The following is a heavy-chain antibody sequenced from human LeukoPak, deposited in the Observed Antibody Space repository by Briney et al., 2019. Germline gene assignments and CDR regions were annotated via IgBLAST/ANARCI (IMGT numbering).Heavy chain of an antibody. D-gene: IGHD1-26*01. CDR1: GYTFTSYG. Sequence: ASVKVSCKASGYTFTSYGISWVRQAPGQGLEWMGWISAYNGNTNYAQKFQGRVTITADESTSTAYMELSSLRSDDTAVYYCARPVGATPWAMGDWGQGTLVTVSS. V-gene: IGHV1-18*01. CDR2: ISAYNGNT. CDR3: ARPVGATPWAMGD. J-gene: IGHJ4*02.